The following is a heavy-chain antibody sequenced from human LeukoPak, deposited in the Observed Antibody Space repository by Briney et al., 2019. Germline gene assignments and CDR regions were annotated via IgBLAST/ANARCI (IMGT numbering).Heavy chain of an antibody. CDR2: IKSDGSST. D-gene: IGHD2-8*02. V-gene: IGHV3-74*01. Sequence: GGSLRLSCAASGFTFSSYWMHWVRQAPGKGLVWVSRIKSDGSSTSYADSVKGRFTISRDNAKNTLYLQMNSLRSDDTAVYYCARDVGYSLYGSYYFDYWGQGTLVTVSS. CDR1: GFTFSSYW. CDR3: ARDVGYSLYGSYYFDY. J-gene: IGHJ4*02.